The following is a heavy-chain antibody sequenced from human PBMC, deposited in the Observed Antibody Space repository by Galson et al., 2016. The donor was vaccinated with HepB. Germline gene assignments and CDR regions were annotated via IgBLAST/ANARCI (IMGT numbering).Heavy chain of an antibody. CDR2: VNWDGSDT. CDR3: AKDIGAGTGGAYYFDS. J-gene: IGHJ4*02. V-gene: IGHV3-43*01. D-gene: IGHD1-7*01. Sequence: SLRLSCAASGFTFHGYTMHWVRQAPEKGLEWVALVNWDGSDTYYAGSVKRRFTISRDNTKNSLYPQMKSLRAEDTAFYYCAKDIGAGTGGAYYFDSWDQGTLVTVSS. CDR1: GFTFHGYT.